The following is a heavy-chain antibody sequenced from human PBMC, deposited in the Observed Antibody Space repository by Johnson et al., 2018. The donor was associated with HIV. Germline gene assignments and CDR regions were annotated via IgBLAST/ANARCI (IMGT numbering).Heavy chain of an antibody. CDR3: AKKWAYSSSWYDEGLAFDI. V-gene: IGHV3-11*04. CDR2: ISSSGSTI. D-gene: IGHD6-13*01. J-gene: IGHJ3*02. CDR1: GFTFSDYY. Sequence: QEQLVESGGGLVQPGGSLRLSCAASGFTFSDYYMSWIRQAPGKGLEWVSYISSSGSTIYYADSVKGRFTISTDNSKNTLFLQINNVRAEDTAVYYCAKKWAYSSSWYDEGLAFDIWGQGTMVTVSS.